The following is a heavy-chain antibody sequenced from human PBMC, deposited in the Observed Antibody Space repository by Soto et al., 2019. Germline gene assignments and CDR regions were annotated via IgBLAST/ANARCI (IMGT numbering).Heavy chain of an antibody. V-gene: IGHV4-34*01. CDR1: GGSFSGYY. J-gene: IGHJ4*02. CDR2: INHSGST. Sequence: LSLTCAVYGGSFSGYYWSWIRQPPGKGLEWIGEINHSGSTNYNPSLKSRVTISVDTSRNQFSLKLSSVTAADTAVYYCARASSPNRYRQWLAPMTFFDYWGQGTLVTVSS. CDR3: ARASSPNRYRQWLAPMTFFDY. D-gene: IGHD6-19*01.